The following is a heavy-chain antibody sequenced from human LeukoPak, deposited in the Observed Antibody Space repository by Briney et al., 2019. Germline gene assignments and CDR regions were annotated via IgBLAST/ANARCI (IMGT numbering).Heavy chain of an antibody. CDR3: ATSQDSPDYYYYMDV. Sequence: ASVKVSCKASGYTFTSYYMHWVRQAPGQGLEWMGIINPSGGSTSYAQKFQGRVTMTRDTSTSTVYMELSSLRSEDTAVYYCATSQDSPDYYYYMDVWGKGTTVTVSS. D-gene: IGHD5-18*01. V-gene: IGHV1-46*01. CDR2: INPSGGST. J-gene: IGHJ6*03. CDR1: GYTFTSYY.